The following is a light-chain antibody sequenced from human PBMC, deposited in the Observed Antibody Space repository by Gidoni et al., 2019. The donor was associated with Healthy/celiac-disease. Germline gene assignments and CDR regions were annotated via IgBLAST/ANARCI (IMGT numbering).Light chain of an antibody. CDR2: WAS. V-gene: IGKV4-1*01. Sequence: DIVMTQSPASLAVSLGERATINCKSSQSVLYSSNNKNYLAWYQQKPGQPPKLLFYWASTRESGVPDRFSGSGSGTDFTLTISSLQAEDVAVYYCQQYYSTPFTFGHGTKVAIK. J-gene: IGKJ3*01. CDR3: QQYYSTPFT. CDR1: QSVLYSSNNKNY.